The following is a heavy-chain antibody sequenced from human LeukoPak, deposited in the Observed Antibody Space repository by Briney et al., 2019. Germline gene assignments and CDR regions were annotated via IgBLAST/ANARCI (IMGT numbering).Heavy chain of an antibody. CDR3: IWGGSGSYYLDAFDI. V-gene: IGHV3-9*01. Sequence: PGRSLRLSCAASGFTFDDYAMHWVRQAPGKGLEWVSGISWNSGSIGYADSVKGRFTISRDNAKNSLYLQMNSLRAEDTALYYCIWGGSGSYYLDAFDIWGQGTMVTVSS. CDR2: ISWNSGSI. J-gene: IGHJ3*02. D-gene: IGHD3-10*01. CDR1: GFTFDDYA.